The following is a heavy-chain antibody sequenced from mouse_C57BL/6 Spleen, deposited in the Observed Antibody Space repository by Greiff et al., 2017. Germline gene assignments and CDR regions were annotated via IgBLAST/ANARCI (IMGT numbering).Heavy chain of an antibody. V-gene: IGHV1-55*01. J-gene: IGHJ2*01. CDR1: GYTFTSYW. CDR2: IYPGSGST. CDR3: ARYSNGPYYFDY. Sequence: QVQLQQPGAELVKPGASVKMSCKASGYTFTSYWINWVKQRPGQGLEWIGDIYPGSGSTNYNEKFKSKATLTVDTSSSTAYMQLSSLTSEDSAVXYCARYSNGPYYFDYWGQGTTLTVSS. D-gene: IGHD2-5*01.